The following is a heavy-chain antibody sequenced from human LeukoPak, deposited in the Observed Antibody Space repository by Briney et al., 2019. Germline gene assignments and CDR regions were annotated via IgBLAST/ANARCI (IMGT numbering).Heavy chain of an antibody. D-gene: IGHD2-2*01. CDR3: VRVAGYCSPTTCYAFYFNY. V-gene: IGHV4-59*01. Sequence: SETLSLTCTVSGASINNYFWSWIRQPPGKGLEWIGHIYYNGNTNNNPSLKSRVTMSIDTSKTQVSLNLRSVTAADTAVYYCVRVAGYCSPTTCYAFYFNYWGPGTLVTVSS. J-gene: IGHJ4*02. CDR2: IYYNGNT. CDR1: GASINNYF.